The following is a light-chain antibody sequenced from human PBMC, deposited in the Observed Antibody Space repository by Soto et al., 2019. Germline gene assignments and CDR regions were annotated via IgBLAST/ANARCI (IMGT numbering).Light chain of an antibody. CDR3: QQRNVWPPVT. V-gene: IGKV1-5*01. CDR1: QSINNW. CDR2: DAF. J-gene: IGKJ5*01. Sequence: DIQMTQSASTLSASVGDRVTITCRASQSINNWLAWYQQKPVKAPKLLXFDAFSLESGGPFRFSGSGFGTELTLTISSLQTEDSAVYYCQQRNVWPPVTFGQGTRLEIK.